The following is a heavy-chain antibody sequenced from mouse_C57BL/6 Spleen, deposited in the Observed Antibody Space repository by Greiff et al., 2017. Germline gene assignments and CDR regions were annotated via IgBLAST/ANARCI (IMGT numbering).Heavy chain of an antibody. CDR2: INPNNGGP. Sequence: EVQLPQPGPELVKPGASVKMSCKASGYTFTHYYMHWVKQSHGQSLECIGYINPNNGGPRYNQKFKGKATLTVHKSSSTDYMQLGSLASEDYAGDNCSRWDYPLDDWGQGTTLTVSS. D-gene: IGHD2-4*01. J-gene: IGHJ2*01. V-gene: IGHV1-22*01. CDR1: GYTFTHYY. CDR3: SRWDYPLDD.